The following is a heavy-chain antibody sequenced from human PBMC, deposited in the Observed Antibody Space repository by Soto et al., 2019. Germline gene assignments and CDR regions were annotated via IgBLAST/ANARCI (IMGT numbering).Heavy chain of an antibody. D-gene: IGHD5-18*01. J-gene: IGHJ4*02. CDR2: TSFDGDGK. Sequence: XGSLRLSCEASGFSFNQFGXXWLXQXPGKXLEWVALTSFDGDGKYSEDSVKGRFTISRDNSKNTLYLQLNSLRPEDTAIYXCAKDSAAMVLGVIDSWGQGTLVTVSS. CDR1: GFSFNQFG. V-gene: IGHV3-30*18. CDR3: AKDSAAMVLGVIDS.